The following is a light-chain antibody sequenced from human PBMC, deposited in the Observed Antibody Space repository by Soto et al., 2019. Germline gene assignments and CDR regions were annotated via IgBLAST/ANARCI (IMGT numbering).Light chain of an antibody. J-gene: IGKJ2*01. CDR3: HQYISWSYT. CDR2: GAS. CDR1: QSISDK. V-gene: IGKV3-15*01. Sequence: EIVMTQSPVTLSVSPGERATFSCRASQSISDKSAWYQQKPGQAPRLLMFGASTRATGIPARFSGSGSGTDFTLSITGLQSEDFAVYYCHQYISWSYTVXQGT.